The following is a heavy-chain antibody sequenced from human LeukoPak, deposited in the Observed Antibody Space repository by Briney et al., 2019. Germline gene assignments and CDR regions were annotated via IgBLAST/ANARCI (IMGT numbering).Heavy chain of an antibody. D-gene: IGHD2-2*01. CDR3: ASYVVPAAIFYY. J-gene: IGHJ4*02. V-gene: IGHV4-59*10. Sequence: PSETLSLTCAVYGESFSGYFWSWIRQPPGKGLEWIGRIYTSGSTNYNPSLKSRVTISVDTSKNQFSLKLSSVTAADTAVYYCASYVVPAAIFYYWGQGTLVTVSS. CDR1: GESFSGYF. CDR2: IYTSGST.